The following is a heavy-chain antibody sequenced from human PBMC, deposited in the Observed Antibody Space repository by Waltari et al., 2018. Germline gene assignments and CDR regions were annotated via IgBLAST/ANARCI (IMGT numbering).Heavy chain of an antibody. CDR3: TREPSPDSGGYFYYYMDV. D-gene: IGHD3-22*01. CDR1: GFTFSSYW. J-gene: IGHJ6*03. CDR2: IKRDESST. V-gene: IGHV3-74*01. Sequence: EVQLVESGGTLVQPGGSLRLSCAASGFTFSSYWMHWVRQAPGKGLVGVPRIKRDESSTIYPDAVKGRFTISRDNSNNRLYLQMNSLRAEDTAVYYCTREPSPDSGGYFYYYMDVWGKGTTVTVSS.